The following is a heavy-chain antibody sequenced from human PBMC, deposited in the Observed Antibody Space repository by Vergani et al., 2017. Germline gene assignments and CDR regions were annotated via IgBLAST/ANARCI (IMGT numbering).Heavy chain of an antibody. CDR2: ISGSGGST. D-gene: IGHD6-19*01. V-gene: IGHV3-23*01. J-gene: IGHJ4*02. CDR3: ARETYSSGWCHDY. Sequence: EVQLLESGGGLVQPGGSLRLSCAASGFTFSSYAMSWVRQAPGKGLEWVSAISGSGGSTYYADSVKCRFTISRDNSKNTLYLQMNSLRAEDTAVYYCARETYSSGWCHDYWGQGTLVTVSS. CDR1: GFTFSSYA.